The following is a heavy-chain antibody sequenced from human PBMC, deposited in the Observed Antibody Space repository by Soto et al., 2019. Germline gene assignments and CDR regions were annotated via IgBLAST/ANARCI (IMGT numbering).Heavy chain of an antibody. D-gene: IGHD5-12*01. Sequence: SETLSLTCTVSGGSVSSGSHYWSWIRQPPGKGLEWIGYIYYSGSTNYNPSLKSRVTISVDTSKNQFSLKLSSVTAADTAVYYCARVRDGYNYGFDYSCQGTLVTVS. CDR3: ARVRDGYNYGFDY. CDR2: IYYSGST. J-gene: IGHJ4*02. CDR1: GGSVSSGSHY. V-gene: IGHV4-61*01.